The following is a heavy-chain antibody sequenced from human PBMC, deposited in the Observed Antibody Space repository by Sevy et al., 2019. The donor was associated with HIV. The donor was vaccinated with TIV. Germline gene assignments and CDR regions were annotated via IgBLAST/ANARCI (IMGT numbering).Heavy chain of an antibody. D-gene: IGHD3-16*02. CDR1: GFTFSTYW. V-gene: IGHV3-7*01. CDR2: IKQDGTET. J-gene: IGHJ4*02. CDR3: ARALADWGSFHYSL. Sequence: GGSLRLSCEVSGFTFSTYWMTWVRQAPGKGLEWVANIKQDGTETSYVDSVRGRCTISRDNAKKSLYLQLDNLRVEDTAVYYCARALADWGSFHYSLWGQGTLVTVSS.